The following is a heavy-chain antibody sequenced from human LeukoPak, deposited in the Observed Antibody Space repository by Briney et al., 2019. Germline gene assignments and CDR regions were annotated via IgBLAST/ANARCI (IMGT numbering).Heavy chain of an antibody. J-gene: IGHJ4*02. CDR3: AKDQDFYDSSGYPDY. CDR1: GFTFSSYA. CDR2: ISGSGGST. D-gene: IGHD3-22*01. Sequence: QSGGSLRLSCAASGFTFSSYAMSWVRQAPGKGLEWVSAISGSGGSTYYADSVKGRFTISRDNSKNTLYLQMSSLRAEDTAVYYCAKDQDFYDSSGYPDYWGQGTLVTVSS. V-gene: IGHV3-23*01.